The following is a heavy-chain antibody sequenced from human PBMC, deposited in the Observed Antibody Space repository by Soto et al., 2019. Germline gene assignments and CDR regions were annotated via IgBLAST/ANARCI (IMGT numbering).Heavy chain of an antibody. D-gene: IGHD4-17*01. CDR3: ARGRGDYGDYVSG. J-gene: IGHJ4*02. CDR1: GFTFSDYY. Sequence: PGGSLRLSCAASGFTFSDYYMSWIRQAPGKGLEWVSYISSSSSYTNYADSVKGRFTISRDNAKNSLYLQMNSLRAEDTAVYYCARGRGDYGDYVSGWGQGTLVTVSS. CDR2: ISSSSSYT. V-gene: IGHV3-11*06.